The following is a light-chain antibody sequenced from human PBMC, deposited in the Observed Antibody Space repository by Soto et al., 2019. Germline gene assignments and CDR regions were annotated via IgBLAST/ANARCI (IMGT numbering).Light chain of an antibody. J-gene: IGKJ1*01. CDR2: WAS. V-gene: IGKV4-1*01. CDR3: QQYSSTPWT. Sequence: DIVMTQSPDSLAVSLGERATINCKSSQSVLYSSNNKNYLAWYQQKPGQPPKLLIYWASTRESGVPDRFSGSGSGTDFTLTISSLQAADVAVYYCQQYSSTPWTFGQGTKVEIK. CDR1: QSVLYSSNNKNY.